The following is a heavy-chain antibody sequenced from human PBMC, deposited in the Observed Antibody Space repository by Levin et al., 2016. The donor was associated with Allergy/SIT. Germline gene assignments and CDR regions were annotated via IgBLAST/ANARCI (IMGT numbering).Heavy chain of an antibody. CDR3: ARSGTEAIEY. Sequence: SETLSLTCSVSGGSISYYYWNWIRQSPGKGLEWIGHGYYSGTTMYNPSLESRVTISVDTSKNQFSLKLSSVTTADTAVYYCARSGTEAIEYWGQGTLVTVSS. V-gene: IGHV4-59*01. CDR1: GGSISYYY. J-gene: IGHJ4*02. D-gene: IGHD2-15*01. CDR2: GYYSGTT.